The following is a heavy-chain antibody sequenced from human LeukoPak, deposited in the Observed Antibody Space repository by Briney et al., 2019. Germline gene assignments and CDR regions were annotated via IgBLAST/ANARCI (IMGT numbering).Heavy chain of an antibody. D-gene: IGHD3-10*01. CDR3: AREGVLLWFGDPDAFDI. CDR2: IYHSGSA. V-gene: IGHV4-38-2*02. J-gene: IGHJ3*02. CDR1: GYSISSGYY. Sequence: SETLSLTCTVSGYSISSGYYWGWIRPPPGKGLEWIGSIYHSGSAYYNPSLKSRVTISVDTSKNQFSLKLSSVTAADTAVYYCAREGVLLWFGDPDAFDIWGQGTMVTVSS.